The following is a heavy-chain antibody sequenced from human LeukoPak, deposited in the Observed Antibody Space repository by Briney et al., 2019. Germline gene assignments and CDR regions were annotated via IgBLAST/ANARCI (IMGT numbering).Heavy chain of an antibody. V-gene: IGHV7-4-1*02. Sequence: WASVKVSCKASGYTFTSYAMNWVRQAPGQGLEWMGWINTNTGNPTYAQGFTGRFVFSLDTSVSTAYLQISSLKAEDTAVYYCAISFNRYSSGCFDYWGQGTLVTVSS. CDR1: GYTFTSYA. J-gene: IGHJ4*02. CDR2: INTNTGNP. D-gene: IGHD6-19*01. CDR3: AISFNRYSSGCFDY.